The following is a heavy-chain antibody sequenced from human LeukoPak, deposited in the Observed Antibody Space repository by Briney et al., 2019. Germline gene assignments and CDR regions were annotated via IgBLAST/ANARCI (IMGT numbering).Heavy chain of an antibody. CDR3: ATRPYYDSSGYYPYYFDY. J-gene: IGHJ4*02. V-gene: IGHV1-18*01. CDR2: ISAYNGNT. CDR1: GYTFTSYG. D-gene: IGHD3-22*01. Sequence: GASVKVSCKASGYTFTSYGISWVRQAPGQGLEWMGWISAYNGNTNYAQKLQGRVTMTTDTSTSTAYMELRSLRSDDTAVYYCATRPYYDSSGYYPYYFDYWGQGTLVTVSS.